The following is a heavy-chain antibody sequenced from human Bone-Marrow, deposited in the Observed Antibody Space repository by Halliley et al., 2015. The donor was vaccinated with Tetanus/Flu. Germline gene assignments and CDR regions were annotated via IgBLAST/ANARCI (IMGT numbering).Heavy chain of an antibody. CDR3: ARLDGYNYSQDY. CDR1: GGSFTHFY. CDR2: INHSGRT. Sequence: TLSLTCAVKGGSFTHFYWSWIRQPPGKGLEWIGEINHSGRTKYNPSLESRVTISLDSSKNHFSLKLKSVTAADTALYYCARLDGYNYSQDYWGQGTLVTVSS. D-gene: IGHD5-12*01. V-gene: IGHV4-34*01. J-gene: IGHJ4*02.